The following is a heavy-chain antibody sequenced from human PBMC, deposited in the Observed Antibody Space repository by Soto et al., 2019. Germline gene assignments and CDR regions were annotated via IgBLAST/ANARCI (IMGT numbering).Heavy chain of an antibody. Sequence: GGSLRLSCAASGFTFSSYSMNWVRQAPGKGLEWVSYISSSSSTIYYADSVKGRFTISRDNAKNSLYLQMNSLRDEDTAVYYCARKLHIYGRNYYYYGMDVWGQGTTVTVSS. CDR2: ISSSSSTI. V-gene: IGHV3-48*02. D-gene: IGHD4-17*01. CDR1: GFTFSSYS. CDR3: ARKLHIYGRNYYYYGMDV. J-gene: IGHJ6*02.